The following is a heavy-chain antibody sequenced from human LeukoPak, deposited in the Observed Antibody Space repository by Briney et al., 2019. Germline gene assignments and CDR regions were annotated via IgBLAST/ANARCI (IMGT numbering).Heavy chain of an antibody. V-gene: IGHV5-51*01. J-gene: IGHJ4*02. CDR3: ARRAGDYYDSSGYDN. D-gene: IGHD3-22*01. CDR2: IYPGDSDT. CDR1: GYSFTSYW. Sequence: GESLKISCKGSGYSFTSYWIGGVRQMPGKGLEWMGIIYPGDSDTRYSPSFQGQVTISADKSISTAYLQWSSLKASDTAMYHCARRAGDYYDSSGYDNWGQGTLVTVSS.